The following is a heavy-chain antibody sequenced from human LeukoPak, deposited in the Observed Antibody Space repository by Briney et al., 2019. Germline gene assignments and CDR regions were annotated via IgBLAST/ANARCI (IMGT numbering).Heavy chain of an antibody. CDR2: IYYSGST. J-gene: IGHJ5*02. CDR3: ARARSSGYYYGS. Sequence: GSLRLSCAASKFTFSTYGMHWVRQPPGKGLEWIGYIYYSGSTNYNPSLKSRVTISVDTSKNQFSLKLSSVTAADTAVYYCARARSSGYYYGSWGQGTLVTVSS. D-gene: IGHD3-22*01. CDR1: KFTFSTYG. V-gene: IGHV4-59*01.